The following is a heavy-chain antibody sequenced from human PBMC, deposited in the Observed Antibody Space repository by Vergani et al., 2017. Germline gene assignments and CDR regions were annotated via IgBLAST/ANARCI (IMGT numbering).Heavy chain of an antibody. CDR2: IYYSGST. Sequence: QVQLQQWGAGLVKPSETLSLTCTVSGGSISSGGYYWSWIRQHPGKGLEWIGYIYYSGSTYYNPSLKSRVTISVDTSKNQFSLKLSSVTAADTAVYYCARGGQWESSLFDYWGQGTLVTVSS. V-gene: IGHV4-31*03. CDR3: ARGGQWESSLFDY. CDR1: GGSISSGGYY. D-gene: IGHD1-26*01. J-gene: IGHJ4*02.